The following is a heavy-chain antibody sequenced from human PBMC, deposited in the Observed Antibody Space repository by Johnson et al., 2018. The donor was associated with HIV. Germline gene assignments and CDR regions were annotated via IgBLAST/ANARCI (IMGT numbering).Heavy chain of an antibody. Sequence: VQLVESGGGLIQPGGSLRLSCAASGFTVSSNYMSWVRQAPGKGLEWVSVIYSGGSTYYADAVKGRFTIPRDSSKNTLYLQMNSLRAEDTAVYYCVREGSEWLAGENTFDIWGQGTMVTVSS. J-gene: IGHJ3*02. D-gene: IGHD5-12*01. CDR1: GFTVSSNY. CDR2: IYSGGST. CDR3: VREGSEWLAGENTFDI. V-gene: IGHV3-53*01.